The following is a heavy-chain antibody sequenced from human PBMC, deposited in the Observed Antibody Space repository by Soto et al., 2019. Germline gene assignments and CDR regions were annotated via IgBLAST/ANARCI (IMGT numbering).Heavy chain of an antibody. V-gene: IGHV3-33*08. J-gene: IGHJ6*02. CDR1: GFTFNTYG. D-gene: IGHD2-21*02. CDR3: ARAGWTGAYCYSWPFNYGVDV. CDR2: IWYDGSNK. Sequence: QVQLVESGGGVVQPGGSLRLSCTTSGFTFNTYGMHWVRQAPGKGLEWVAIIWYDGSNKYYADSVKGRFTISRDNSRNTLYLKMHSLRAEDTALYYCARAGWTGAYCYSWPFNYGVDVWGQGTTVTVSS.